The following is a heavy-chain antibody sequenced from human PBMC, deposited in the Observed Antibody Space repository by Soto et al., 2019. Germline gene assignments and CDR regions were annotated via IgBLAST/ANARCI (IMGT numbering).Heavy chain of an antibody. Sequence: SETLSLTCAVSGGSINSRYWWSWVRQSPGKGLEWIGEIYHSGSTNYNPSLKSRVTISVDRSKNQFSLKLSSVTAADTAVYYCAGSGYYHNSGMDVWGQGTTVTVSS. CDR3: AGSGYYHNSGMDV. J-gene: IGHJ6*02. CDR1: GGSINSRYW. D-gene: IGHD3-22*01. CDR2: IYHSGST. V-gene: IGHV4-4*02.